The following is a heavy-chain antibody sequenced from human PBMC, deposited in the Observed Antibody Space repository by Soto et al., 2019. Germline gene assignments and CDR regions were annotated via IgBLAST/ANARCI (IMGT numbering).Heavy chain of an antibody. V-gene: IGHV3-23*01. CDR2: SSATGAGT. Sequence: PGGSLRLSCAASGFTFSIYGMTWVRHAPGKGLEWVSFSSATGAGTYYADSVKGRFTISRDNSKNTLYLQMTSLRADDTAVYYCAKDRRAGGNYGFYSDFWGQGALVTV. J-gene: IGHJ4*02. CDR3: AKDRRAGGNYGFYSDF. D-gene: IGHD1-7*01. CDR1: GFTFSIYG.